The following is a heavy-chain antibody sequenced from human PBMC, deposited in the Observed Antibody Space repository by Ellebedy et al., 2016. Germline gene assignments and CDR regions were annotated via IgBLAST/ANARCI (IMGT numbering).Heavy chain of an antibody. CDR2: ITSSATYI. D-gene: IGHD3-16*01. J-gene: IGHJ5*02. CDR3: VRGVGGTSLNWFDP. V-gene: IGHV3-21*01. Sequence: GGSLRLSXAASGFTFSSYSMNWVRQAPGKGLEWVSSITSSATYIYYADSVKGRFTISRDNAKDSLYLQMNSLRPEDTAVYYCVRGVGGTSLNWFDPWGQGTLVTVSS. CDR1: GFTFSSYS.